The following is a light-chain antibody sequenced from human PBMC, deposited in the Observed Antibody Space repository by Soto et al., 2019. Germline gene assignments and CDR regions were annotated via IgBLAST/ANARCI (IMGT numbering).Light chain of an antibody. Sequence: EIVLTQSPGTLSLSPGERATLSCRASQSVSSSYLAWYQQKPAQAPRLLIYGASSRATGIPDRFSGSGSGTDFTLTISRLEPEVFAVYYCHQYDSSPLTFGGGTKVEIK. J-gene: IGKJ4*01. CDR3: HQYDSSPLT. V-gene: IGKV3-20*01. CDR1: QSVSSSY. CDR2: GAS.